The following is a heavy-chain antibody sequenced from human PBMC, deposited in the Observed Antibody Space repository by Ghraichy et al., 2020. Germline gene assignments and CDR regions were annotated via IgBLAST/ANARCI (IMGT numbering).Heavy chain of an antibody. CDR2: IFYSGST. CDR1: GGSISSISYY. J-gene: IGHJ4*02. Sequence: SETLSLTCTVSGGSISSISYYWGWLRQPPGKGLEWIGSIFYSGSTYYNPSLKSRVTITVDTSKNQFSLKRSSVTGADTAVYYCARGAVAGIEYFDYWGQGTLVTVSS. CDR3: ARGAVAGIEYFDY. D-gene: IGHD6-19*01. V-gene: IGHV4-39*07.